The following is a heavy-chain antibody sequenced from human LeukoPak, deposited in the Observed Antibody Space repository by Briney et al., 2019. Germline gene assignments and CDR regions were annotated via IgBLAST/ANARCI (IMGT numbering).Heavy chain of an antibody. CDR2: INPNSGGT. Sequence: ASVKVSCKASGYTFTGYYMHWVRQAPGQGLEWMGRINPNSGGTNYAQKFQGRVTMTRDTSISTAYMELSRLRSDDTAVYYCARARAPGIAAAGSDHWGQGTLVTVSS. CDR1: GYTFTGYY. J-gene: IGHJ4*02. CDR3: ARARAPGIAAAGSDH. V-gene: IGHV1-2*06. D-gene: IGHD6-13*01.